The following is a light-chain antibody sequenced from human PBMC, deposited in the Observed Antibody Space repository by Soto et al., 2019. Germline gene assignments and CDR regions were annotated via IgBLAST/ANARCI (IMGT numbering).Light chain of an antibody. CDR2: LNSDGSH. Sequence: QAVVTQSPSASASLGASVKLTCTLSSGHSSYAIAWHQQQPEKGPRYLMKLNSDGSHSKGDGIPDRFSGSSSGAERYLTISRLQSEDEADYYCQTWGTGIGVFGGGTKLTVL. J-gene: IGLJ2*01. V-gene: IGLV4-69*01. CDR1: SGHSSYA. CDR3: QTWGTGIGV.